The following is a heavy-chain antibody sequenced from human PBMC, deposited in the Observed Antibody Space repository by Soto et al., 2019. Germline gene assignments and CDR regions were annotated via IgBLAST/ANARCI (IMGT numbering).Heavy chain of an antibody. J-gene: IGHJ6*01. Sequence: QVQLVQSGAEVKKPGSSVKVSCKASGGTFSSYAISWVRQAPGQGLEWMGGIIPLLGTANYAQKFQGRVTITADSSTSTAYMELSSLRSDDTAVYYCARAPHLFWSGYYTDGDYYCYGMDVWGQGTTVNVSS. D-gene: IGHD3-3*01. V-gene: IGHV1-69*01. CDR2: IIPLLGTA. CDR3: ARAPHLFWSGYYTDGDYYCYGMDV. CDR1: GGTFSSYA.